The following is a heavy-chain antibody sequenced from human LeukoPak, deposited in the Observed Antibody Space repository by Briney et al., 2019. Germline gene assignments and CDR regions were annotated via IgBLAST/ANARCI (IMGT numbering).Heavy chain of an antibody. CDR1: GGSIRSSY. J-gene: IGHJ4*02. Sequence: SETLSLTCSVSGGSIRSSYWSWIRQPPGKGLEWIGNIYYSGSTNYNPSLKSRVTISVDTSKNQFSLKVNSVTAADTAVYYCARDSPGFDYWGRGTLVTVSS. CDR2: IYYSGST. CDR3: ARDSPGFDY. V-gene: IGHV4-59*01.